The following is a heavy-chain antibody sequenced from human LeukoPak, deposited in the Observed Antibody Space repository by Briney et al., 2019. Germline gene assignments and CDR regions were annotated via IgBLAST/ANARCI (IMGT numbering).Heavy chain of an antibody. CDR3: AKGKYSSGGVPDY. CDR1: EFTFSSHA. V-gene: IGHV3-23*01. J-gene: IGHJ4*02. CDR2: ISGGGEST. Sequence: GGSLRLSCVASEFTFSSHAMNWVRQAPGKGLEWVSSISGGGESTYYADSVKGRFTVSRDISKNTLYLQINSLRGEDTAVYYCAKGKYSSGGVPDYWGQGTLVTVSS. D-gene: IGHD6-19*01.